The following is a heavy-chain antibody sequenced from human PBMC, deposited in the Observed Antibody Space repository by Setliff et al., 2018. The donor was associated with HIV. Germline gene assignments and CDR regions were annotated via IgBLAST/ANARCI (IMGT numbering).Heavy chain of an antibody. Sequence: GGSLRLSCAASGFTFSSYNMNWVRQAPGKGLEWVSSISSSSSYIYYADSVKGRFTISRDNAKNSLYLQMSSLRAEDTAVYYCARKGGSYSSAFDIWGQGTMVTVSS. V-gene: IGHV3-21*01. CDR1: GFTFSSYN. J-gene: IGHJ3*02. D-gene: IGHD1-26*01. CDR2: ISSSSSYI. CDR3: ARKGGSYSSAFDI.